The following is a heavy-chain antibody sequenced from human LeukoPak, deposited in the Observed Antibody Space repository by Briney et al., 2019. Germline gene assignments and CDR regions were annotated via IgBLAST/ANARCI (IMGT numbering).Heavy chain of an antibody. J-gene: IGHJ6*02. D-gene: IGHD2-2*01. V-gene: IGHV3-30-3*01. CDR3: AREEVVPAASYYYYYGMDV. CDR2: ISYDGSNK. Sequence: GGSLRLSCAASGFTFSSYAMHWVRQAPGKGLEWVAVISYDGSNKYYADSVKGRFTISRDNSKNTLYLQMNSLRAEDTAVYYCAREEVVPAASYYYYYGMDVWGQGPRSPSP. CDR1: GFTFSSYA.